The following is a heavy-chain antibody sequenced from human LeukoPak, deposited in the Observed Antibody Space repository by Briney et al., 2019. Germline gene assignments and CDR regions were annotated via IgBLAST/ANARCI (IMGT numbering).Heavy chain of an antibody. CDR2: INPNSGDT. CDR3: ARDERYDSSGYPFDY. V-gene: IGHV1-2*02. D-gene: IGHD3-22*01. Sequence: ASVKVSCKASGYTFTGYFIHWVRQAPGQGLEWMGWINPNSGDTHFTQKFQGRVTMTRDSSISTAYMELSRLRSDDTAVYYCARDERYDSSGYPFDYWGQGTLVTVSS. CDR1: GYTFTGYF. J-gene: IGHJ4*02.